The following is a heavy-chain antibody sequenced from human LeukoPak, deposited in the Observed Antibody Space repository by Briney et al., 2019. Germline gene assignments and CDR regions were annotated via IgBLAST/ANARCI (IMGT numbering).Heavy chain of an antibody. V-gene: IGHV4-39*07. CDR3: AREVVWYQLLCGGAYGGFDY. D-gene: IGHD2-2*01. Sequence: SETLSLTCTVSGGSISSSSYYWGWIRQPPGKGLEWIGSIYYSGSTYYNPSLKSRVTISVDTSKNQFSLKLSSVTAADTAVYYCAREVVWYQLLCGGAYGGFDYWGQGTLVTVSS. CDR2: IYYSGST. CDR1: GGSISSSSYY. J-gene: IGHJ4*02.